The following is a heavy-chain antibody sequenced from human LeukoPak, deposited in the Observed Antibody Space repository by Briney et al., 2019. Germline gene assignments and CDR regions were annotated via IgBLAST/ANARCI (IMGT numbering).Heavy chain of an antibody. CDR1: GFTFSSYW. V-gene: IGHV3-74*01. CDR2: IASDGSST. J-gene: IGHJ4*02. CDR3: ARGRPHGNDY. D-gene: IGHD4-23*01. Sequence: GGSLRLSCAASGFTFSSYWMNWVRQAPEKGLVWVSRIASDGSSTTYADSVKGRFSISRDNAKNTLYLQMNSLRVEDTAVYYCARGRPHGNDYWGQGTLVTVSS.